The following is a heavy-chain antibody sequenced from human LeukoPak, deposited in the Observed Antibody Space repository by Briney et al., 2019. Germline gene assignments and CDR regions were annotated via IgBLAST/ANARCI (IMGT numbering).Heavy chain of an antibody. V-gene: IGHV4-34*01. D-gene: IGHD2-2*02. CDR1: GGSFSGYY. CDR3: ARGGRYCSSTSCYTLGYSYVLTPPFDY. J-gene: IGHJ4*02. Sequence: SETLSLTCAVYGGSFSGYYWSWIRQPPGKGLEWIGEINHSGSTNYNPSLKSRVTISVDTSKNQFSLKLSSVTAADTAVYYCARGGRYCSSTSCYTLGYSYVLTPPFDYGGQETLVTVS. CDR2: INHSGST.